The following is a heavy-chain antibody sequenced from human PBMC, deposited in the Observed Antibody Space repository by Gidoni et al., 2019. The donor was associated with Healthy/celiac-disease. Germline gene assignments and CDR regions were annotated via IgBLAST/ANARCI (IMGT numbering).Heavy chain of an antibody. CDR2: INPNSGGT. Sequence: QVQLVQSGAEVKKPGASVKVSCKASGYTFTGYYMHWVRQAPGQGLEWMGWINPNSGGTNYAQKFQGRVTMTRDTSISTAYMELSRLRSDDTAVYYCARDNPRNYYYYYGMDVWGQGTTVTVSS. CDR1: GYTFTGYY. J-gene: IGHJ6*02. V-gene: IGHV1-2*02. CDR3: ARDNPRNYYYYYGMDV.